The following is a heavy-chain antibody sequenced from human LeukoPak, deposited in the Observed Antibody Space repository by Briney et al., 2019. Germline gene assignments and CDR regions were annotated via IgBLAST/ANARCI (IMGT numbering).Heavy chain of an antibody. D-gene: IGHD1-1*01. Sequence: GGSLRLSCAASEFTFSSYSMNWVRQAPGKGLEWVSYITNSGNSKSYADSVKGRFAISRDNTKNSLYLQMNSLRAEDTAVYYCAKGDWNDGGFFDYWGQGTLVTVSS. V-gene: IGHV3-48*01. CDR3: AKGDWNDGGFFDY. J-gene: IGHJ4*02. CDR2: ITNSGNSK. CDR1: EFTFSSYS.